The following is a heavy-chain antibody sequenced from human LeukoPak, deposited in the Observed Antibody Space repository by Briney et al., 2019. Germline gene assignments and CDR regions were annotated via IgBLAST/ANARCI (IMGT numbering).Heavy chain of an antibody. CDR2: IYPGDSDT. Sequence: YWIGWVRQMPGKGLEWMGIIYPGDSDTRYSPSFQGQVTISADKSISTAYLQWSSLKASDTAMYYCARHRYSTFYYYYYMDVWGKGTTVTVSS. D-gene: IGHD6-13*01. CDR3: ARHRYSTFYYYYYMDV. CDR1: YW. V-gene: IGHV5-51*01. J-gene: IGHJ6*03.